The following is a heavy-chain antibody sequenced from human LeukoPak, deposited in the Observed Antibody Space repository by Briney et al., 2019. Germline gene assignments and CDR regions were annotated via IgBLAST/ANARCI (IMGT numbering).Heavy chain of an antibody. V-gene: IGHV4-39*07. J-gene: IGHJ6*03. CDR3: ARESGSSWNDDNYYYYYMDV. CDR2: IYYSGST. D-gene: IGHD6-13*01. CDR1: GGSISSSSYY. Sequence: SETLSLTCTVSGGSISSSSYYWGWIRQPPGKGLEWIGSIYYSGSTYYNPSLKSRVTISVDTSKNQFSLKLSSVTAADTAVYYCARESGSSWNDDNYYYYYMDVWGKGTTVTVSS.